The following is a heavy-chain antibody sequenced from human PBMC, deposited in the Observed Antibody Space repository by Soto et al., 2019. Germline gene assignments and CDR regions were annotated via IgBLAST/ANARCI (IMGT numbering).Heavy chain of an antibody. CDR2: LGAAGDT. Sequence: AGGSLRLSCEASGFSFSTHDMHWVRQAKGKGLEWVATLGAAGDTYYLDSVQGRFTISRGNARNTLFLQMYNLRGGDTAIYYCARGDEGYYSYGMDVWGQGTTVTVSS. CDR1: GFSFSTHD. CDR3: ARGDEGYYSYGMDV. V-gene: IGHV3-13*01. J-gene: IGHJ6*02.